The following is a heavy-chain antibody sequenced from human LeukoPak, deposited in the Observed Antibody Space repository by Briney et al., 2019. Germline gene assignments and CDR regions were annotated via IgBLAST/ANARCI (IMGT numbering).Heavy chain of an antibody. CDR2: ISGSGGST. D-gene: IGHD2-15*01. Sequence: GGSLRLSCAASGFTFSSYSMSWVRQAPGKGLEWVSAISGSGGSTYYADSVKGRFTISRDNAKNTLYLQMNSLRAEDTAVYYCARVDRAYCSGGSCYKRSYYYYMDVWGKGTTVTISS. J-gene: IGHJ6*03. V-gene: IGHV3-23*01. CDR3: ARVDRAYCSGGSCYKRSYYYYMDV. CDR1: GFTFSSYS.